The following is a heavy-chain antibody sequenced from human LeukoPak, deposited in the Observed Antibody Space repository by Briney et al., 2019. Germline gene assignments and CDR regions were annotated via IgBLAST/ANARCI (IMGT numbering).Heavy chain of an antibody. CDR2: IYYSGST. J-gene: IGHJ4*02. CDR3: ARERASSTFDY. V-gene: IGHV4-31*03. CDR1: GGSISSGGYY. Sequence: SETLSLTCTVSGGSISSGGYYWSWIRQHPGKGLEWIGYIYYSGSTYYNPSLKSRVTVSVDTSKNQFSLKLSSVTAADTAVYYCARERASSTFDYWGQGTLVTVSS.